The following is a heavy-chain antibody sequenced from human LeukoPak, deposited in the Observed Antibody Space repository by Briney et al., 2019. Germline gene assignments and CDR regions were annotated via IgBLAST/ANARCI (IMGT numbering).Heavy chain of an antibody. V-gene: IGHV3-48*01. CDR3: ARDADIVATITFDY. CDR1: GFTFSSYS. J-gene: IGHJ4*02. Sequence: PGGSLRLSCAASGFTFSSYSMNWVRQAPGKWLEWVSYISSSSSTIYYADSVKGRFTISRDNAKNSLYLQMNSLRAEDTAVYYCARDADIVATITFDYWGQGTLVTVSS. D-gene: IGHD5-12*01. CDR2: ISSSSSTI.